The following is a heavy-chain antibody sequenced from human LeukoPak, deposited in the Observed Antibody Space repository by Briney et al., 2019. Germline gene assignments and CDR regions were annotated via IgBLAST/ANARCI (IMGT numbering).Heavy chain of an antibody. J-gene: IGHJ4*02. CDR1: GFTFSGYA. V-gene: IGHV3-30-3*01. Sequence: GGSLRLSCAASGFTFSGYAMHWVRQAPGKGLEGVAVISYDGSNKYYADSVKGRFTISRDNSKNTLYLQMNSLRAEDTAVYYCARARRDCSSTSCLIGGSFDYWGQGTLVTVSS. D-gene: IGHD2-2*01. CDR2: ISYDGSNK. CDR3: ARARRDCSSTSCLIGGSFDY.